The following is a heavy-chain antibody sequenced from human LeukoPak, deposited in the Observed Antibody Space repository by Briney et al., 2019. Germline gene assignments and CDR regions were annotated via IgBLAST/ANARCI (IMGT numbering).Heavy chain of an antibody. CDR1: GGSIRSGSYY. CDR2: IHSSGST. CDR3: ARGGTRLDPGFDY. J-gene: IGHJ4*02. V-gene: IGHV4-61*02. Sequence: SETLSLTCTVSGGSIRSGSYYWSWIRQPAGKGLEWIGRIHSSGSTDYNPSLKSRVTISVDTSKNQFSLKLSSVTAADTAVYYCARGGTRLDPGFDYWGQGTLVTVSS. D-gene: IGHD5-12*01.